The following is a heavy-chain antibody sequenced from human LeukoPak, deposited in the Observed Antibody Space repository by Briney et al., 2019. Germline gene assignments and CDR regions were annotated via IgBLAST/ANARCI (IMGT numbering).Heavy chain of an antibody. D-gene: IGHD2-2*01. CDR1: GGSFSGYY. V-gene: IGHV4-34*01. J-gene: IGHJ3*02. CDR3: ARIVVVPAASDAFDI. Sequence: SETLSLTCAVYGGSFSGYYWSSIRQPPGKGLEWIGEINHSGSTNYNPSLKSRVTISVDTSKNQFSLKLSSVTAADTAVYYCARIVVVPAASDAFDIWGQGTMVTVSS. CDR2: INHSGST.